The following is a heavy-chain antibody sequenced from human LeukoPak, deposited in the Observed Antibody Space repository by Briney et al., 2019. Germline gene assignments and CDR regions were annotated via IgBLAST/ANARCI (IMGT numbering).Heavy chain of an antibody. D-gene: IGHD3-10*01. Sequence: PGGSLRLSCAASGFTFGSYWMSWVRQAPGKGLEWVANIKQDGSEKYYVDSVKGRFTISRDNAKNSLYLQMNSLRAEDTAVYYCARDQGSLFGELLYYFDYWGQGTLVTVSS. CDR2: IKQDGSEK. V-gene: IGHV3-7*01. CDR1: GFTFGSYW. CDR3: ARDQGSLFGELLYYFDY. J-gene: IGHJ4*02.